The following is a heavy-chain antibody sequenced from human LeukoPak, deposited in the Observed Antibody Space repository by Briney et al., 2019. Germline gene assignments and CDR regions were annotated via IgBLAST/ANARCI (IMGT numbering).Heavy chain of an antibody. CDR3: ERDGWRIVGATASDY. D-gene: IGHD1-26*01. CDR2: IKQNGSEK. CDR1: GFTFSSYW. V-gene: IGHV3-7*01. Sequence: PGGSLRLSCAASGFTFSSYWMSWVRQAPGKGLEWVANIKQNGSEKYYVDSVKGRFTISRDNAKNSLYLQMNSLRAEDTAVYYCERDGWRIVGATASDYWGQGTLVTVSS. J-gene: IGHJ4*02.